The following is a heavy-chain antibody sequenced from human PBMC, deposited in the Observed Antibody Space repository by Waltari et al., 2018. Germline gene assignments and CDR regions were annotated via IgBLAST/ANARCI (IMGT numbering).Heavy chain of an antibody. CDR2: IYYSGST. J-gene: IGHJ4*02. D-gene: IGHD6-19*01. CDR3: ARVSSGWYRGGFDY. Sequence: QVQLQESGPGLVNPSETLSLTCTVSGGSISSYYWSWIRQPPGKGLEWIGYIYYSGSTNYNPSLKSRVTISVDTSKNQFSLKRSSVTAADTAVYYCARVSSGWYRGGFDYWGQGTLVTVSS. V-gene: IGHV4-59*01. CDR1: GGSISSYY.